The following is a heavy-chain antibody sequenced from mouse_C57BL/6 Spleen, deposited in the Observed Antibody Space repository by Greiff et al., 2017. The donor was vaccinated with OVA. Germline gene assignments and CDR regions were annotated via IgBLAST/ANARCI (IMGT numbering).Heavy chain of an antibody. V-gene: IGHV1-85*01. CDR1: GYTFTSYD. Sequence: VQLQQSGPELVKPGASVKLSCKASGYTFTSYDINWVKQRPGQGLEWIGWIYPSDGSTKYNEKFKGKATLTVDKSSSTAYMKLHSLTSEDAAVYFCARGDYDDSNDMDDWGKGTTVTVSS. CDR2: IYPSDGST. D-gene: IGHD2-4*01. J-gene: IGHJ4*01. CDR3: ARGDYDDSNDMDD.